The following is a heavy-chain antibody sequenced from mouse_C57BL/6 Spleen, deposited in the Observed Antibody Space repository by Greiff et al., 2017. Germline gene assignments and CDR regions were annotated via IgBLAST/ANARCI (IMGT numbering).Heavy chain of an antibody. CDR2: IYPRSGNT. CDR3: ARRTTVVAPTGY. J-gene: IGHJ2*01. CDR1: GYTFTSYG. Sequence: QVHVKQSGAELARPGASVKLSCKASGYTFTSYGISWVKQRTGQGLEWIGEIYPRSGNTYYNEKFKGKATLTADKSSSTAYMELRSLTSEDSAVYFCARRTTVVAPTGYWGQGTTLTVSS. V-gene: IGHV1-81*01. D-gene: IGHD1-1*01.